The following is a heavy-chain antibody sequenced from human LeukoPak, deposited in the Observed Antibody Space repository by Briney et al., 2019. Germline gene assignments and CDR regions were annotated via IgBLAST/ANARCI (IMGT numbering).Heavy chain of an antibody. CDR2: MSPNSGNT. D-gene: IGHD7-27*01. J-gene: IGHJ4*02. CDR1: GYTFTSYD. CDR3: VRTPPNWGADF. V-gene: IGHV1-8*01. Sequence: ASVKVSCKASGYTFTSYDINWMRQATGQGLEWVGWMSPNSGNTGYAQKFQGRVTMTRDTSTGTAYLELSSLRSEDSAVYYCVRTPPNWGADFWGQGTLATVSS.